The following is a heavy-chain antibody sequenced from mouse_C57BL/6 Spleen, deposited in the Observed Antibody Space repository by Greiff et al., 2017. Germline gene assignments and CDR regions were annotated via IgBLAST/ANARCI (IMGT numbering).Heavy chain of an antibody. J-gene: IGHJ2*01. D-gene: IGHD2-1*01. CDR3: SRFYYGDYFDY. Sequence: VQLQQPGAELVKPGASVKMSCKASGYTFTSYWITWVEQRHGQGLEWLGAIYPGSGSTNYNEKFKSKATLSVDTSSMTTYMQLSSLTTEDSAVYYCSRFYYGDYFDYWGQGTTLTVSS. V-gene: IGHV1-55*01. CDR2: IYPGSGST. CDR1: GYTFTSYW.